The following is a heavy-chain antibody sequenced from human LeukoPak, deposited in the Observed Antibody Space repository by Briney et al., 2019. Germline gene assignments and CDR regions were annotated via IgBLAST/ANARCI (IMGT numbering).Heavy chain of an antibody. J-gene: IGHJ4*02. CDR3: ARDTVPQTNIVVVVAATQRGFDY. D-gene: IGHD2-15*01. V-gene: IGHV4-39*07. CDR1: GGSISSSSYY. Sequence: SETLSLTCTVSGGSISSSSYYWGWIRQPPGKGLEWIGSIYYSGSTYYNPSLKSRVTISVDTSKNQFSLKLSSVTAADTAVYYCARDTVPQTNIVVVVAATQRGFDYWGQGTLVTVSS. CDR2: IYYSGST.